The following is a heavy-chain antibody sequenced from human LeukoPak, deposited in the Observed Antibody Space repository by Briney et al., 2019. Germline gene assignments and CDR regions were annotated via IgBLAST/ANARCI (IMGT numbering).Heavy chain of an antibody. CDR1: GFTFSSYS. CDR2: ISSSSSYI. Sequence: GGSLRLSCAASGFTFSSYSMNWVRQAPGKGLEWVSSISSSSSYIYYADSVKGRFTISRDNAKNSLYLQMNSLRAEDTAVYYCARAGYCSSTSCYMGSSDYWGQGTLVTVSS. D-gene: IGHD2-2*02. CDR3: ARAGYCSSTSCYMGSSDY. V-gene: IGHV3-21*01. J-gene: IGHJ4*02.